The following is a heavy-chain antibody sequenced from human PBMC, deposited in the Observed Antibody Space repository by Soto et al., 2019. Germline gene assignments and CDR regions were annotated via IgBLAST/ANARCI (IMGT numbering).Heavy chain of an antibody. D-gene: IGHD3-10*01. V-gene: IGHV3-30-3*01. CDR1: GFTFSSCA. CDR2: ISYDGSNK. J-gene: IGHJ3*02. Sequence: PGGSLRLSCAASGFTFSSCAMHWVRQAPGKGLEWVAVISYDGSNKYYADSVKGRFTISRDNSKNTLYLQMNSLRAEDTAVYYCAREDLYSGTHAFDIWGQGTMVTVSS. CDR3: AREDLYSGTHAFDI.